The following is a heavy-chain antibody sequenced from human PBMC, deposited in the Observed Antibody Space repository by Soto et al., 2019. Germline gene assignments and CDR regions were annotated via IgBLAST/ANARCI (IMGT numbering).Heavy chain of an antibody. J-gene: IGHJ4*02. CDR2: INPNSGGT. CDR1: GYTFTSYY. D-gene: IGHD5-12*01. Sequence: ASVKVSCKASGYTFTSYYMHWVRQAPGQGLEWMGWINPNSGGTNYAQKCQGWVTMTRDTFISTAYIELSRLRSDDTAVYYCARDHSGYDYGDFDYWGQGTLVTVSS. CDR3: ARDHSGYDYGDFDY. V-gene: IGHV1-2*04.